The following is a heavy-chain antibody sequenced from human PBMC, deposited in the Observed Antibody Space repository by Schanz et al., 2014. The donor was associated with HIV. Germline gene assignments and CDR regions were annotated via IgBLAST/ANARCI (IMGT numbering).Heavy chain of an antibody. D-gene: IGHD1-26*01. CDR3: VRAASFHFDKEGYYRNWYFDF. J-gene: IGHJ2*01. CDR2: VNPESGNT. CDR1: GYTFSDYD. Sequence: QVQLVQSGPEVKKPGASVRVSCETSGYTFSDYDINWVRQAPGQGLEWMGWVNPESGNTGMADKFLGSLCLTRFTSTGTAYMELDSLRSEDTAIYYCVRAASFHFDKEGYYRNWYFDFWGRGTLVAVSS. V-gene: IGHV1-8*02.